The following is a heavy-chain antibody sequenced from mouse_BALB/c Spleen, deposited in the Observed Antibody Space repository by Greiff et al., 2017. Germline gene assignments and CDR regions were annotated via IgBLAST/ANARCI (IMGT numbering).Heavy chain of an antibody. CDR2: ISYDGSN. V-gene: IGHV3-6*02. CDR1: GYSITSGYY. Sequence: VQLKESGPGLVKPSQSLSLTCSVTGYSITSGYYWNWIRQFPGNKLEWMGYISYDGSNNYNPSLKNRISITRDTSKNQFFLKLNSVTTEDTATYYCARETSGVDYWGQGTTLTVSS. J-gene: IGHJ2*01. D-gene: IGHD4-1*01. CDR3: ARETSGVDY.